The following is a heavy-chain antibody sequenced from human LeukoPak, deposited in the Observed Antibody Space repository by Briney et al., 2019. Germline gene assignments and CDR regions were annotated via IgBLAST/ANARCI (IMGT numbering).Heavy chain of an antibody. V-gene: IGHV3-23*01. J-gene: IGHJ6*03. CDR3: AKGIRQLGNYYYYMDV. D-gene: IGHD7-27*01. CDR1: GFTLSNYV. Sequence: GGSLRLSCAVSGFTLSNYVMIWVRQAPGKGLEWVSAISGTGANTFYADSVKGRFIMSRDNPKDMLYLQMNSLRAEDTALYYCAKGIRQLGNYYYYMDVWGKGTTVTVSS. CDR2: ISGTGANT.